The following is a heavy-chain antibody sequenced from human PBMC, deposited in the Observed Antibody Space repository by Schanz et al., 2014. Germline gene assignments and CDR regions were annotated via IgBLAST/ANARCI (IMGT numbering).Heavy chain of an antibody. CDR3: ARGYGDSPTDF. CDR2: IIPILGIA. CDR1: GYTFTSYD. D-gene: IGHD4-17*01. V-gene: IGHV1-69*09. Sequence: VQLVQSGAEVKRPGASVRVSCKASGYTFTSYDFNWVRQAPGQGLEWMGRIIPILGIANYAQKFQGRVTITADKSTFTAYMDVSSLRSEDTAVYYCARGYGDSPTDFWGQGTLVTVSS. J-gene: IGHJ4*02.